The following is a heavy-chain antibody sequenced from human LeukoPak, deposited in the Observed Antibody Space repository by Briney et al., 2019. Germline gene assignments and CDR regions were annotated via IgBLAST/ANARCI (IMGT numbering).Heavy chain of an antibody. D-gene: IGHD1-26*01. V-gene: IGHV1-18*01. CDR3: ARDKAIVGARHYYYYGMDV. CDR1: GYTFTSYG. J-gene: IGHJ6*02. CDR2: ISAYNGNT. Sequence: GASVKVSCKASGYTFTSYGISWVRQAPGQGLEWMGWISAYNGNTNYAQKLQGRVTMTTDTSTSTAYMELRSLRSDDTAVYYCARDKAIVGARHYYYYGMDVWGQGTTVTVSS.